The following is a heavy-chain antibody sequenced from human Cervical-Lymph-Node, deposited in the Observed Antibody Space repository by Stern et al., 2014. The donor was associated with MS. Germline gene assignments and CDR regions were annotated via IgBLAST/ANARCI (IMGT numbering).Heavy chain of an antibody. CDR2: INTDTGDP. D-gene: IGHD5-24*01. V-gene: IGHV7-4-1*02. Sequence: VQLVESGSELKKPGASVKVSCKASGYTFTSYPMNWVRQAPGQGLEWMGWINTDTGDPTYAQGFTGRFVFSLDTSVSTTYLQISSLKAEDTAVYYCTSTSWGDGIWPSFDPWGQGTLVAVSS. CDR3: TSTSWGDGIWPSFDP. J-gene: IGHJ5*02. CDR1: GYTFTSYP.